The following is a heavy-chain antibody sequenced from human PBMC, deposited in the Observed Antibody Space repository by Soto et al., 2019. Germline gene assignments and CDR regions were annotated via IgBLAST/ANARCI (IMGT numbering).Heavy chain of an antibody. D-gene: IGHD2-2*02. CDR1: GGSISSGGYS. V-gene: IGHV4-30-2*01. Sequence: NPSETLSLTCAVSGGSISSGGYSWSWIRQPPGKGLEWIGYIYHSGSTYYNPSLKSRVTISVDRSKNQFSLKLSSVTAADTAVYYCAGTVPAAIRGGYYYYGMDVWGQGTTVTVSS. CDR2: IYHSGST. J-gene: IGHJ6*02. CDR3: AGTVPAAIRGGYYYYGMDV.